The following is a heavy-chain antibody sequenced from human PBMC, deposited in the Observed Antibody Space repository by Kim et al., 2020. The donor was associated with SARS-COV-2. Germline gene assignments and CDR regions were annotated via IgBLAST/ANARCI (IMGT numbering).Heavy chain of an antibody. D-gene: IGHD4-17*01. CDR3: ARDEVSTVFRRMARDYKFQGMDV. V-gene: IGHV3-33*01. J-gene: IGHJ6*02. CDR2: IWYDGSNK. Sequence: GGSLRLSCAASGFTFSSYGMHWVRQAPGKGLDWVAVIWYDGSNKFYEDSVKGRFIISRDNSKNTLYLEMNSPRAEDTAVYYCARDEVSTVFRRMARDYKFQGMDVWGQGTTVTVSS. CDR1: GFTFSSYG.